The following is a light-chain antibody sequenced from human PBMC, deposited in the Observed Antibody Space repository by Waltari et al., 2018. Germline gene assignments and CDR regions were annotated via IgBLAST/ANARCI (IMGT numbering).Light chain of an antibody. J-gene: IGLJ3*02. Sequence: QLVLTQSPSASASLGASVKLTCTLSSGHITNVIAWHQQQPGKGPRYLMKVNRDGSHRQGDDIPDRFSGSGSGPERYLTISSLQSEDEADYYCETGGHGTWVFGGGTKLTVL. CDR1: SGHITNV. V-gene: IGLV4-69*01. CDR2: VNRDGSH. CDR3: ETGGHGTWV.